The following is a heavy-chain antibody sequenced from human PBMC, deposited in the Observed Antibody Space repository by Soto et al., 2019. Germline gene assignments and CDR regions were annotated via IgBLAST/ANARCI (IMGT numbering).Heavy chain of an antibody. J-gene: IGHJ4*02. D-gene: IGHD2-15*01. Sequence: GASVKVSCKTSGGTFSNDIITWVRQAPGQGLEWMGRIIPLLDTTNYAQKFQGRVTITRDTSASTAYMELSSLRSEDTAVYYCARDLGGWPDYWGQGTLVTVSS. V-gene: IGHV1-69*08. CDR2: IIPLLDTT. CDR1: GGTFSNDI. CDR3: ARDLGGWPDY.